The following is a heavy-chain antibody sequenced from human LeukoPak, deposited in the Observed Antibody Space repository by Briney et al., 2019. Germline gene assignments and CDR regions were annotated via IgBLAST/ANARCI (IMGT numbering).Heavy chain of an antibody. V-gene: IGHV4-34*01. J-gene: IGHJ4*02. D-gene: IGHD3-10*01. CDR2: INHSGST. Sequence: SETLSLTCAVYGGSFSGYYWSWIRQPPGKGLEWIGEINHSGSTNYNPSLKSRVIISVDTSKNQFSLKLSSVTAADTAVYYCARFSGASLFDYWGQGTLVTVSS. CDR1: GGSFSGYY. CDR3: ARFSGASLFDY.